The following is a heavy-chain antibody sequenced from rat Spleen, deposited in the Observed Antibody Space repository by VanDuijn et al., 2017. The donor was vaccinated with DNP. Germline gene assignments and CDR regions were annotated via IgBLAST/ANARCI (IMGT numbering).Heavy chain of an antibody. V-gene: IGHV3-1*01. CDR3: ARGLNYGGYSYYWYFDF. D-gene: IGHD1-11*01. J-gene: IGHJ1*01. CDR2: ISYSGTT. CDR1: GYSITSSY. Sequence: EVQLQESGPGLVKPSQSLSLTCSVTGYSITSSYWGWIRKFPGNKMEWMGYISYSGTTSYNPSLKSRISITRDTSKNQFFLQLNSVITEDTATYYCARGLNYGGYSYYWYFDFWGPGTMVTVSS.